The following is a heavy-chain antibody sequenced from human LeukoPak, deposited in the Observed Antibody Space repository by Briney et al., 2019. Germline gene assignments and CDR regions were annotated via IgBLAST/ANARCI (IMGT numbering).Heavy chain of an antibody. V-gene: IGHV4-39*07. Sequence: SETLSLTCTVSGGSISSSSYYWGWIRQPPGKGLEWIGSIYYSGSTYYNPSLKSRVTISVDTSKNQFSLKLSSVTAADTAVYYCARTMEGYCSGGSCYQYSYYMDVWGKGTTVTVSS. D-gene: IGHD2-15*01. J-gene: IGHJ6*03. CDR3: ARTMEGYCSGGSCYQYSYYMDV. CDR2: IYYSGST. CDR1: GGSISSSSYY.